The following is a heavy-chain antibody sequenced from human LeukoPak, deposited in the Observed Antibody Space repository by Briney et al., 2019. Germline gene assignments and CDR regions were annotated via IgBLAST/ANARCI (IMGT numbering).Heavy chain of an antibody. D-gene: IGHD6-19*01. CDR3: ARDGYSSGLVVNPKFDY. CDR1: GGSISSSSYY. CDR2: IYYSGST. J-gene: IGHJ4*02. V-gene: IGHV4-39*07. Sequence: KSSETLSLTCTVSGGSISSSSYYWGWIRQPPGKGLEWIGSIYYSGSTYYNPSLKSRVTISVDTSKNQFSLKLSSVTAADTAVYYCARDGYSSGLVVNPKFDYWGQGTLVTVSS.